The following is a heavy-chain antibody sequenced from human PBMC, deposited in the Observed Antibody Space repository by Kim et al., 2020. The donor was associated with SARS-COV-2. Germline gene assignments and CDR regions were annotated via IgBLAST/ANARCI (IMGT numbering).Heavy chain of an antibody. CDR3: AKGDGLRYQLPVDY. D-gene: IGHD2-2*01. V-gene: IGHV3-9*01. Sequence: GGSLRLSCAASGFTFGDYAMHWVRQAPGKGLEWVSGISWNSGSIGYADSVKGRFTISRDNAKNSLYLQMNSLRAEDTALYYCAKGDGLRYQLPVDYWGQGTLVTVSS. CDR2: ISWNSGSI. CDR1: GFTFGDYA. J-gene: IGHJ4*02.